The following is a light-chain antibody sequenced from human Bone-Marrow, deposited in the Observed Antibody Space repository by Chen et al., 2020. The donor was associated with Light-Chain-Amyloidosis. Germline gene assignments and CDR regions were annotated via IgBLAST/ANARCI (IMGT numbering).Light chain of an antibody. CDR3: QSADSSGTYEVI. CDR1: NLPTKY. Sequence: SYELTQPPSVSESPGQTARIACSGDNLPTKYAYWYQQKPGQAPVLVIPRDTERPSGISARFSGSSSGTTATLTISGVQAEDEADYHCQSADSSGTYEVIFGGGTKLTVL. V-gene: IGLV3-25*03. CDR2: RDT. J-gene: IGLJ2*01.